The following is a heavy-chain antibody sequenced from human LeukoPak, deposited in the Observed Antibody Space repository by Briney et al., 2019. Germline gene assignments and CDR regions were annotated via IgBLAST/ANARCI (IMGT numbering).Heavy chain of an antibody. CDR2: IYHRGST. Sequence: SQTLSLTCAVSGSAVSSDDHFWSWIRQPPGRGLEWIGYIYHRGSTSYNPSLRSRVTVSLDKSRNQFSLNLYSVTAADTAVYYCARAPYDILTGYFLFDSWGQGTLITVSS. V-gene: IGHV4-30-2*01. D-gene: IGHD3-9*01. CDR1: GSAVSSDDHF. J-gene: IGHJ4*02. CDR3: ARAPYDILTGYFLFDS.